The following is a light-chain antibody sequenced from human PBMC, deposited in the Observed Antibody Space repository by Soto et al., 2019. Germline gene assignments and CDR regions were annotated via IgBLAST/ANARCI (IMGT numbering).Light chain of an antibody. J-gene: IGKJ1*01. CDR2: KAS. CDR3: QQYNSYSGT. Sequence: DIQMTQSPSTLSASVGDRVTITCRASQSISNWLAWYQQKPGKAPILLIYKASSLESGVPSRFSGSGSGTEFTLTISSLQPADSATYYCQQYNSYSGTFGQGTTVEIK. V-gene: IGKV1-5*03. CDR1: QSISNW.